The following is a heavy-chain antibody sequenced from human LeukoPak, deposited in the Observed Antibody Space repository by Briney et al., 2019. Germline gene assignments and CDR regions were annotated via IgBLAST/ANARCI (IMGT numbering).Heavy chain of an antibody. V-gene: IGHV4-4*07. CDR1: GGSISSYY. J-gene: IGHJ3*02. Sequence: PSETLSLTCTVSGGSISSYYWSWIRQPAGKGLEWIGRIYTSGSTNYNPSLKSRVTMSVDTSKNQFSLKLSSVTAADTAVYYCARLNNNWGVHWAFDIWDQGTMVTVSS. D-gene: IGHD7-27*01. CDR2: IYTSGST. CDR3: ARLNNNWGVHWAFDI.